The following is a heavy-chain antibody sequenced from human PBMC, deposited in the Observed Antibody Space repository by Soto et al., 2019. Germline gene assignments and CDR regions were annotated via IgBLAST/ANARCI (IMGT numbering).Heavy chain of an antibody. V-gene: IGHV5-51*01. D-gene: IGHD4-17*01. Sequence: GESLKISCKGSGYSFTTYSIGWVRQMPGKGLEWMGIIYPGDSETRYSPSFQGQVTNSADKSISTAYLQWSSLKASDTAIYYCARSTYGDYVSDWGQGTLVTVSS. CDR1: GYSFTTYS. CDR3: ARSTYGDYVSD. J-gene: IGHJ4*02. CDR2: IYPGDSET.